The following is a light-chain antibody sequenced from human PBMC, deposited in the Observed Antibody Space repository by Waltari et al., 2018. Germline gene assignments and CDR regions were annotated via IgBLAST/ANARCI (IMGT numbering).Light chain of an antibody. V-gene: IGLV1-47*01. CDR2: RNN. CDR3: AAWDDSLSGSWL. J-gene: IGLJ3*02. Sequence: QSVLTQSPSASGTPGQRVTISCSGSNSNIRSNFVHWYQHPPGTAPNLLIYRNNQRPSGVPDRFSGSVSGTSASLAISGLRSEDEADYYCAAWDDSLSGSWLFGGGTKLTVL. CDR1: NSNIRSNF.